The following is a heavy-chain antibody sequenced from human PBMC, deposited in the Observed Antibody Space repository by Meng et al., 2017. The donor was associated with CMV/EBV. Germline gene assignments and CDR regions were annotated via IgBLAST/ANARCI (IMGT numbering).Heavy chain of an antibody. CDR3: ARDGVSIVGATSVDY. Sequence: ASVTVSCKASGYTFTSYGISWVRQAPGQGLEWMGWISDYNGNTNYAQKLQGRVTMTTDTSTSTAYMELRRLRYDDTAVYYCARDGVSIVGATSVDYWGQGTMVTVSS. CDR2: ISDYNGNT. D-gene: IGHD1-26*01. V-gene: IGHV1-18*01. J-gene: IGHJ4*02. CDR1: GYTFTSYG.